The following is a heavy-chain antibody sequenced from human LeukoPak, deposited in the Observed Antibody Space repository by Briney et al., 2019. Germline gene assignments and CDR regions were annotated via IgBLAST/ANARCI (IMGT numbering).Heavy chain of an antibody. D-gene: IGHD6-19*01. CDR3: ARGAWYYIY. J-gene: IGHJ4*02. V-gene: IGHV3-7*01. Sequence: GGSLRLPCAPSGFTFTTYWMSWVRQAPGKGLEWLANIKPDGSEKNYVDSVRGRFTISRDNAKNSLYLEMNSLRAEDTAVYYCARGAWYYIYWGQGTLVSVSS. CDR1: GFTFTTYW. CDR2: IKPDGSEK.